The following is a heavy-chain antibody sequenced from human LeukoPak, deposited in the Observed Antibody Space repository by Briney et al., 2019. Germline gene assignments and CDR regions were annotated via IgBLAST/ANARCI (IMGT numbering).Heavy chain of an antibody. Sequence: PSETLSLTCTVSGGSISSYYWTWIRQPPGKGREWIGYIYDRGGTNYNPSLKSRVTISVETSKNQSSLKLSSVTAEDTAVYYCARPWFGEFPHDNTSFDTWGQGTLVTVSS. CDR1: GGSISSYY. J-gene: IGHJ5*02. CDR2: IYDRGGT. CDR3: ARPWFGEFPHDNTSFDT. V-gene: IGHV4-59*08. D-gene: IGHD3-10*01.